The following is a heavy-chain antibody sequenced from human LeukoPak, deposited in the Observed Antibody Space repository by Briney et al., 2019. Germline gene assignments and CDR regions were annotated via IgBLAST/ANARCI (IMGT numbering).Heavy chain of an antibody. V-gene: IGHV1-46*01. CDR1: GYTFTSYY. Sequence: ASVKVSCKASGYTFTSYYMHWVRQAPGQGLEWMGIINPSGGSTSYAQKFQGRVTMTRDTSTSTVYMELGSLRSEDTAVYYCASTPHCSGGSCYVYYFDYWGQGTLVTVSS. CDR2: INPSGGST. D-gene: IGHD2-15*01. CDR3: ASTPHCSGGSCYVYYFDY. J-gene: IGHJ4*02.